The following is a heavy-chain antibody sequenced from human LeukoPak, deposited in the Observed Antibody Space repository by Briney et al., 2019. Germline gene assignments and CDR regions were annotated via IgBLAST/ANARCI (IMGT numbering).Heavy chain of an antibody. V-gene: IGHV1-2*02. CDR3: ARALYSDYYSYLNWFDP. D-gene: IGHD5-12*01. CDR2: INPNSGGT. J-gene: IGHJ5*02. Sequence: ASVKVSCKASGYMFTGYYMHWVRQAPGQGFEWMGWINPNSGGTNYAQKFQGRVTMTTDTSTSTAYMELRSLRSDDTAIYYCARALYSDYYSYLNWFDPWGQGTLVTVSS. CDR1: GYMFTGYY.